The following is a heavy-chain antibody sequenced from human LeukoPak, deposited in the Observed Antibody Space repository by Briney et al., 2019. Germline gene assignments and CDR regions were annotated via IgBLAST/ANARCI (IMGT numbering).Heavy chain of an antibody. Sequence: KPSETLSLTCTVSGGSISSYYWSWIRQPAGKGLEWIGRIYTSGSTNYNPSLKSRVTMSVDTSKNQFSLKLSSVTAADTAVYYCARSYYYGSGSYHFDYWGQGTLVTVSS. CDR2: IYTSGST. CDR3: ARSYYYGSGSYHFDY. V-gene: IGHV4-4*07. D-gene: IGHD3-10*01. J-gene: IGHJ4*02. CDR1: GGSISSYY.